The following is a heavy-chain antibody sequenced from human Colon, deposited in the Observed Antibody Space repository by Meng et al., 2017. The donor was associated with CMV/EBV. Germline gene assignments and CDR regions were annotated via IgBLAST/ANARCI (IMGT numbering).Heavy chain of an antibody. D-gene: IGHD2-21*01. CDR2: INQDGSVK. Sequence: GESLKISCAASGFTFSSYGMHWVRQAPGKGLEWVANINQDGSVKYYVDALKGRFTISRDNSKNTLYLQMNSLRVEDTAVYYCARDLEIPNGCFDLWGQGTPVTVSS. J-gene: IGHJ5*02. V-gene: IGHV3-7*03. CDR3: ARDLEIPNGCFDL. CDR1: GFTFSSYG.